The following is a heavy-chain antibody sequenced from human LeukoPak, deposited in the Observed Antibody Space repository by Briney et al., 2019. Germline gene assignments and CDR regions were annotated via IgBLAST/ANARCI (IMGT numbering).Heavy chain of an antibody. CDR1: GFTFSSYA. Sequence: GGSLRLSCAASGFTFSSYAMHWVRQAPGKGLVWVSRINSDGSSTSYADSVKGRFTISRDNAKNTLYLQMNSLRAEDTAVYYCARGDESGSYSYWGQGTLVTVSS. CDR3: ARGDESGSYSY. J-gene: IGHJ4*02. CDR2: INSDGSST. D-gene: IGHD1-26*01. V-gene: IGHV3-74*01.